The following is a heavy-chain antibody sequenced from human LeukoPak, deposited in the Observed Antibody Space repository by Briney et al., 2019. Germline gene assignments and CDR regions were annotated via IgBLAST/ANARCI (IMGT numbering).Heavy chain of an antibody. V-gene: IGHV4-34*01. J-gene: IGHJ4*02. D-gene: IGHD1-26*01. CDR1: GGSFSGHY. CDR3: ARAAWELLETRKLTY. CDR2: INHRGST. Sequence: SETLSLTCAVSGGSFSGHYWSWIRQPPGMGLEWIGEINHRGSTNYSPSLKSRVTIPVATSTTQFSLQLSSVTAAATAVYYCARAAWELLETRKLTYWGPGTLITVSS.